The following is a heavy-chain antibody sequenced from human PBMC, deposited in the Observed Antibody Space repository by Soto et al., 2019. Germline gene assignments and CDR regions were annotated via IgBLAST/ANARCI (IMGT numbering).Heavy chain of an antibody. Sequence: GASVKVSCKASGYTFTSYAMHWVRQAPGQRLEWMGWINAGNGNTKYSQKFQGRVTITRDTSASTAYMELSSLRSEDTAVYYCARLYCSSTSCQKTYGMDVWGQGTTVTVS. D-gene: IGHD2-2*01. CDR2: INAGNGNT. J-gene: IGHJ6*02. V-gene: IGHV1-3*01. CDR1: GYTFTSYA. CDR3: ARLYCSSTSCQKTYGMDV.